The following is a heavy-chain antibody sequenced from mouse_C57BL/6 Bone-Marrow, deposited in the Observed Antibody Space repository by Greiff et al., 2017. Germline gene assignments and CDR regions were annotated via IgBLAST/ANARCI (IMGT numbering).Heavy chain of an antibody. J-gene: IGHJ2*01. CDR2: INPSTGGT. V-gene: IGHV1-42*01. CDR1: GYSFTGYY. CDR3: RTAYFDY. D-gene: IGHD4-1*01. Sequence: QLQQSGPELVKPGASVKISCKASGYSFTGYYMNWVKQSPEKSLEWIGEINPSTGGTTYNQKFKAKATLTVDKSSSTAYMQLKSLTSEDSAVYYSRTAYFDYWGQGTTLTVSS.